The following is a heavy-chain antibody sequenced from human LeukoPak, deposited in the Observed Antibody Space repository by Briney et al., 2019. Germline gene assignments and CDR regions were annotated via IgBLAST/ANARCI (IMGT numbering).Heavy chain of an antibody. D-gene: IGHD2-21*01. V-gene: IGHV3-74*01. Sequence: GGSLRLSCAASGFTFSSAWMHWVRQTPGKGLVWVSRINSDGSSTNCADSVKGRFTISRDNAKNMVNLQMNSLRAEDTAIYYCTRDYSYAMAVWGQGTTVTVSS. J-gene: IGHJ6*02. CDR1: GFTFSSAW. CDR2: INSDGSST. CDR3: TRDYSYAMAV.